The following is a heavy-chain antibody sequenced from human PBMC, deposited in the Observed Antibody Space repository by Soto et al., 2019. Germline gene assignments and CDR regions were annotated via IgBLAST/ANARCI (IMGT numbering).Heavy chain of an antibody. Sequence: QVQLQESGPGLVKPSGTLSLTCAVSGGSINSNNWWTWVRQPPGKGLEWIGEIIHSGSTNYNPSLKRRVTMSVDESKNQFSLKLNSVTAADTAVYYCATVPRYCCGTTCYLDSWGRGTLVTVSS. V-gene: IGHV4-4*02. CDR2: IIHSGST. CDR3: ATVPRYCCGTTCYLDS. D-gene: IGHD2-15*01. CDR1: GGSINSNNW. J-gene: IGHJ4*02.